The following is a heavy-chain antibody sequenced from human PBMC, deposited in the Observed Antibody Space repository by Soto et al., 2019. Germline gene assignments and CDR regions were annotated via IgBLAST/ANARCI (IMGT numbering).Heavy chain of an antibody. CDR3: ARDPRYYYDSSGYSPEEHYGMAV. CDR2: IIPIFGTA. V-gene: IGHV1-69*01. Sequence: QVQLVQSGAEVKKPGSSVKVSCKASGGTFSSYAISWVRQAPGQGLEWMGGIIPIFGTANYAQKFQGRVTITAEESTSTDYMELSRLRYEDTAVYYCARDPRYYYDSSGYSPEEHYGMAVWGQGTKVTVSS. J-gene: IGHJ6*02. CDR1: GGTFSSYA. D-gene: IGHD3-22*01.